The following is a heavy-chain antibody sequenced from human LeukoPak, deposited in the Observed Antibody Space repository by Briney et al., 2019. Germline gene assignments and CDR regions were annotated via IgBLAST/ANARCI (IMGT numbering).Heavy chain of an antibody. Sequence: GGSLRLSCAASGFTFRSSAMHWVRQAPGKGLEWVAVTSYDGRNKYYADSAKGRFTISRDNSKNTLYLQMNSLRPEDTAVYYCARDGYGLDTPMVSTNFDYWGQGTLVTVAS. V-gene: IGHV3-30*04. CDR2: TSYDGRNK. D-gene: IGHD5-18*01. CDR3: ARDGYGLDTPMVSTNFDY. CDR1: GFTFRSSA. J-gene: IGHJ4*02.